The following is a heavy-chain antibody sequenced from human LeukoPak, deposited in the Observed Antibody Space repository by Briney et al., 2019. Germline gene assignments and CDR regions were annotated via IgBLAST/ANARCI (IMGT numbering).Heavy chain of an antibody. V-gene: IGHV3-15*01. CDR1: GFTFSNAW. D-gene: IGHD3-22*01. CDR2: IKSKTDGGTT. CDR3: TARSDYYDSSGYYYADAFDI. Sequence: GGSLRLSCAASGFTFSNAWMSRVRQAPGKGLEWVGRIKSKTDGGTTDYAAPVKGRFTISRDDSKNTLYLQMNSLKTEDTAVYYCTARSDYYDSSGYYYADAFDIWGQGTMVTVSS. J-gene: IGHJ3*02.